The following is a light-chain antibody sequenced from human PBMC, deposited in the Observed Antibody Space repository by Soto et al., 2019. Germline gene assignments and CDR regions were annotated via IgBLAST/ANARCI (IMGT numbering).Light chain of an antibody. CDR3: QQSYSTPWT. Sequence: DIQMTQSPSTLSASVGDRVTITCRASQSIGNWLAWYQQKPGRAPKFLIYEASSLESGVPSRFSGSGSGTDFTLTISSLQPEDFATYYCQQSYSTPWTFGQGTKVDIK. CDR2: EAS. CDR1: QSIGNW. V-gene: IGKV1-5*03. J-gene: IGKJ1*01.